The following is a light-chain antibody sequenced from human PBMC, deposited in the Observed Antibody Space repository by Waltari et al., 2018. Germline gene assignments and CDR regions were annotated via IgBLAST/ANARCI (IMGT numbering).Light chain of an antibody. CDR3: SSYTTIGTLI. CDR1: ISDVGAYNY. V-gene: IGLV2-14*03. CDR2: AVT. J-gene: IGLJ2*01. Sequence: QSALTQPASVSGSPGQSITISCTGTISDVGAYNYVSWYQQHPGKPPQLIIYAVTKRASGVSNRFSGSKSGTTASLTISGLQAEDEADFYCSSYTTIGTLIFGGGTKLTVL.